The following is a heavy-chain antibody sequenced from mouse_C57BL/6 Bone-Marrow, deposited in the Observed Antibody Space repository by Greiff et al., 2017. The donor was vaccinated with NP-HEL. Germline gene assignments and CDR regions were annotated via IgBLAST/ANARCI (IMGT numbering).Heavy chain of an antibody. CDR2: INPSNGGT. Sequence: VQLQQPGTELVKPGASVKLSCKASGYTFTSYWMHWVKQRPGQGLEWIGNINPSNGGTNYNEKFKSKATLTVDKSSSTAYMQLSSLTSEDSAVYYCARLSGSSYRYFDVWGTGTTVTVSS. J-gene: IGHJ1*03. CDR3: ARLSGSSYRYFDV. CDR1: GYTFTSYW. V-gene: IGHV1-53*01. D-gene: IGHD1-1*01.